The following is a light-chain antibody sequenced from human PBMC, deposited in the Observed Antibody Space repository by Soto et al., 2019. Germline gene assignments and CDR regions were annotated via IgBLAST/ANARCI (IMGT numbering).Light chain of an antibody. V-gene: IGKV1-5*03. CDR3: QQYKSYSRT. CDR2: KTS. J-gene: IGKJ1*01. Sequence: DIQMTQSPSTLSASVGDRVTITCRASQSISPWLASYQQKPGKAPKVLIYKTSTLQSGVPSRFSGSGSGTEFTLTISSLQPDDFATYYCQQYKSYSRTFRQGTKVEI. CDR1: QSISPW.